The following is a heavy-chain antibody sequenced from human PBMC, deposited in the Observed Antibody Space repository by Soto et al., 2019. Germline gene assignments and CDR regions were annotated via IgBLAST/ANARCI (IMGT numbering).Heavy chain of an antibody. CDR1: GGSISSYY. J-gene: IGHJ6*02. Sequence: ETLSLTCTVSGGSISSYYWSWIRQPPGKGLEWIGYIYYSGSTNYNPSLKSRVTISVDTSKNQFSLKLSSVTAADTAVYYCARVTGDSVYYGMDVWGQGTTVTVSS. CDR2: IYYSGST. D-gene: IGHD2-21*02. V-gene: IGHV4-59*01. CDR3: ARVTGDSVYYGMDV.